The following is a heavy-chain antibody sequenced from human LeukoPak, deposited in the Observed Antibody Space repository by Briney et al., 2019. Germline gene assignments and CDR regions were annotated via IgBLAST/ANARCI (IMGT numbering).Heavy chain of an antibody. CDR3: ARLRREIDGYKPLHYDY. Sequence: GSLRLSCAASGFTFSSYAMHWVRQPPGKGLEWIGSIYYSGSTYYNPSLKSRVTISVDTSKNQFSLKLSSVTAADTAVYYCARLRREIDGYKPLHYDYWGQGTLVTVSS. V-gene: IGHV4-39*07. CDR2: IYYSGST. D-gene: IGHD5-24*01. J-gene: IGHJ4*02. CDR1: GFTFSSYA.